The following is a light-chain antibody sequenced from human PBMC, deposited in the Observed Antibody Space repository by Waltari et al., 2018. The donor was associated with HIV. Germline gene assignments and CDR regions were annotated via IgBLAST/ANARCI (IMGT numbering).Light chain of an antibody. CDR1: SSDLGGYNY. V-gene: IGLV2-8*01. CDR2: EVN. J-gene: IGLJ3*02. CDR3: SSYAGSNSWV. Sequence: QSALTPPPSASGSPGQSVTISCTGTSSDLGGYNYVPWYQQYPGKAPKVMIHEVNKRPSGVPDRFSGSKSGNTASLTVSGLQAEDEAYYYCSSYAGSNSWVFGGGTKLTVL.